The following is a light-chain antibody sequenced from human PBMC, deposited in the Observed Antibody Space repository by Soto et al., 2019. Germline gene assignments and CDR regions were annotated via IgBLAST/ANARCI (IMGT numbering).Light chain of an antibody. Sequence: QSVLTQLASVSGSPEQSITISCTGTSSDVGSYNLVSWYQQHPGKAPKLMIYEGNKRPSGVSNRFSASKSGNTASLKISGLQAEDEADYYCCSDAGSNTSSYVFGTGTKVTVL. CDR3: CSDAGSNTSSYV. CDR1: SSDVGSYNL. V-gene: IGLV2-23*01. J-gene: IGLJ1*01. CDR2: EGN.